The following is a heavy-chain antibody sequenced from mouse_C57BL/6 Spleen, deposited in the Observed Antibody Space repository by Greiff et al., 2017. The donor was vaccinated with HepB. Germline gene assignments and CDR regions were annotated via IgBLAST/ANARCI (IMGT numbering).Heavy chain of an antibody. J-gene: IGHJ3*01. CDR2: ISSGGSYT. CDR1: GFTFSSYG. D-gene: IGHD3-2*02. CDR3: ARRAPDSSGSWFAY. Sequence: EVQVVESGGDLVKPGGSLKLSCAASGFTFSSYGMSWVRQTPDKRLEWVATISSGGSYTYYPDSVKGRFTISRDNAKNTLYLQMSSLKSEDTAMYYCARRAPDSSGSWFAYWGQGTLVTVSA. V-gene: IGHV5-6*01.